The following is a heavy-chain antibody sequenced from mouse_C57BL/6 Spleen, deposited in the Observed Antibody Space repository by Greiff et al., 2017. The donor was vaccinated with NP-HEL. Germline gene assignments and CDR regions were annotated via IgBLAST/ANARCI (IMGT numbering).Heavy chain of an antibody. CDR3: ARHEEEDEPIYYGNYAYAMDY. D-gene: IGHD2-1*01. CDR2: FYPGSGSI. Sequence: VKLMESGAELVKPGASVKLSCKASGYTFTEYTIHWVKQRSGQGLEWIGWFYPGSGSIKYNEKFKDKATLTADKSSSTVYMELSRLTSEDSAVYFCARHEEEDEPIYYGNYAYAMDYWGQGTSVTVSS. V-gene: IGHV1-62-2*01. CDR1: GYTFTEYT. J-gene: IGHJ4*01.